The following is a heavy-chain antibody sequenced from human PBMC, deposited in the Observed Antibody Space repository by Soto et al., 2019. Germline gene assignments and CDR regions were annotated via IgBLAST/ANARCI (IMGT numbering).Heavy chain of an antibody. CDR3: ARHEPKVIANYYYYYGMDV. D-gene: IGHD2-21*01. J-gene: IGHJ6*02. Sequence: GESRKISCKGSGYSFTSYWISWVRQMPGKGLEWMGRIDPSYSYTNYSPSFQGHVTISADKSISTAYLQWSSLKASDTAMYYCARHEPKVIANYYYYYGMDVWGQGTTVTVSS. V-gene: IGHV5-10-1*01. CDR1: GYSFTSYW. CDR2: IDPSYSYT.